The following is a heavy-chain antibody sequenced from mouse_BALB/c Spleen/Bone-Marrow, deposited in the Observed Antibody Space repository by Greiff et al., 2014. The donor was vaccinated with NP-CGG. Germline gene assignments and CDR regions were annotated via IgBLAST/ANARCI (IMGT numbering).Heavy chain of an antibody. Sequence: EVKLVESGPELEKPGASVKISCKASGYSFTDSNMNWVKQSNGKNLEWIGNIDPYYGGTSYSQKFKGKATLTVDKSSSTAYMQLRSLTSEDSAVYYCAKKDYGSNSFDYWGQGTTLTVSS. CDR2: IDPYYGGT. CDR1: GYSFTDSN. D-gene: IGHD1-1*01. V-gene: IGHV1-39*01. CDR3: AKKDYGSNSFDY. J-gene: IGHJ2*01.